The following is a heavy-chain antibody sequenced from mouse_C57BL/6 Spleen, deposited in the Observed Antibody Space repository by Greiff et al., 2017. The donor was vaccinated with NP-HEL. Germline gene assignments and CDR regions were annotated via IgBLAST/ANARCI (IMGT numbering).Heavy chain of an antibody. CDR2: ISYDGSN. CDR3: AREGIYDGYYVFAY. CDR1: GYSITSGYY. J-gene: IGHJ3*01. V-gene: IGHV3-6*01. D-gene: IGHD2-3*01. Sequence: EVKLVESGPGLVKPSQSLSLTCSVTGYSITSGYYWNWIRQFPGNKLEWMGYISYDGSNNYNPSLKNRISITRDTSKNQFFLKLNSVTTEDTATYYCAREGIYDGYYVFAYWGQGTLVTVSA.